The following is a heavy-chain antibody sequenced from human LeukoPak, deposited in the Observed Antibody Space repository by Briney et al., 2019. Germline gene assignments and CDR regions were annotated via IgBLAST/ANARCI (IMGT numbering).Heavy chain of an antibody. CDR1: GFTFSSYA. J-gene: IGHJ3*02. CDR2: ISGSGGST. V-gene: IGHV3-23*01. CDR3: AKIPGRIAAAGIYDAFDI. Sequence: GGSLRLSCAASGFTFSSYAMSWVRQAPGKGLEWVSAISGSGGSTYYADSVKGRFTISRDNSKNTLYLQMNSLRAEDTAVYYCAKIPGRIAAAGIYDAFDIWGQGTMVTVSS. D-gene: IGHD6-13*01.